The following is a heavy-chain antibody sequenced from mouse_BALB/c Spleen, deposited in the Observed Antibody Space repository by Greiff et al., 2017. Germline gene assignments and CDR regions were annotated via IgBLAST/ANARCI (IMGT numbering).Heavy chain of an antibody. CDR1: GYTFTDYY. J-gene: IGHJ3*01. CDR2: INPNNGGT. D-gene: IGHD2-3*01. Sequence: VQLQQSGPELVKPGASVKMSCKASGYTFTDYYMKWVKQSHGKSLEWIGDINPNNGGTSYNQKFKGKATLTVDKSSSAAYMQLNSLTSEDSAVYYCARSGRDGYSPAWFAYWGQGTLVTVSA. CDR3: ARSGRDGYSPAWFAY. V-gene: IGHV1-26*01.